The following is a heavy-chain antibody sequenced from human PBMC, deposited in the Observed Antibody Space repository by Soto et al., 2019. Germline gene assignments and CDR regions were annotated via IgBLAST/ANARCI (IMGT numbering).Heavy chain of an antibody. D-gene: IGHD4-4*01. CDR1: GGSISSDGYS. CDR2: IYHSGST. CDR3: ARGMTTVTTLDY. J-gene: IGHJ4*02. Sequence: SETLSLTCAVSGGSISSDGYSWSWIRQPPGKGLEWIGYIYHSGSTYYNPSLKSRVTISVDRSKNQFSLKLSSVTAADTAVYYCARGMTTVTTLDYRGQATRVTVAS. V-gene: IGHV4-30-2*01.